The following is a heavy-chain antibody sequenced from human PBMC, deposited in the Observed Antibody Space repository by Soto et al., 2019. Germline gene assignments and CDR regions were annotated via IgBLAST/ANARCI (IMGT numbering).Heavy chain of an antibody. J-gene: IGHJ6*02. Sequence: EVQLVESGGGLIQPGGSLRLSCAASGFTVSSNYMSWVRQAPGKGLEWVSVIYSGGSTYYADSVKGRFTISRDKSKNTLYLQMNSLRAEDTAVYYCARDRPDYYYGMDVWGQGTTVTVSS. CDR2: IYSGGST. CDR1: GFTVSSNY. V-gene: IGHV3-53*01. CDR3: ARDRPDYYYGMDV.